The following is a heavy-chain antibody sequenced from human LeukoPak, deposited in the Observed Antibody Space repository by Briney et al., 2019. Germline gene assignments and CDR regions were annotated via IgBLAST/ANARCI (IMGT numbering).Heavy chain of an antibody. D-gene: IGHD2-2*01. Sequence: GGSLRLSRAASGFTFSSYAMSWVRQAPGKGLEWVSAISGSGGSTYYADSVKGRFTISRDNSKNTLYLQMNSLRAEDTAVYYCAKIPRYCSSTSCFGYWGQGTLVTVSS. J-gene: IGHJ4*02. CDR2: ISGSGGST. V-gene: IGHV3-23*01. CDR1: GFTFSSYA. CDR3: AKIPRYCSSTSCFGY.